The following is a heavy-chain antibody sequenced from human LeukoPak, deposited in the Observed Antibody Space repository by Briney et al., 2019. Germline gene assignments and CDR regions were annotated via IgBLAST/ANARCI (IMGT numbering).Heavy chain of an antibody. CDR1: GLSLSNYD. CDR2: IRYDGNYN. CDR3: ARVEGYTYGYTFDF. D-gene: IGHD3-16*01. V-gene: IGHV3-30*02. Sequence: GGSLRLSCTASGLSLSNYDIHWVRQAPGKGLEWVAFIRYDGNYNYYADSVKGRFTISRDNAKNSLDLQMNSLRAEDTAVYHCARVEGYTYGYTFDFWGQGTLVTVSS. J-gene: IGHJ4*02.